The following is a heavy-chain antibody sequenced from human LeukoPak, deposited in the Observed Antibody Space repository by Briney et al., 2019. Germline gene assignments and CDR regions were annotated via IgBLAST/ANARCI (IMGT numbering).Heavy chain of an antibody. CDR1: GGSFSGYY. CDR2: INHSGST. Sequence: PSETLSLTCAVYGGSFSGYYWSWIRQPPGKGLEWIGEINHSGSTNYNPSLKSRVTISVDTSKNQFSLKLSSVTAADTDVYYCARASQGLWFRYWFDPWGQGTLVTVSS. CDR3: ARASQGLWFRYWFDP. V-gene: IGHV4-34*01. D-gene: IGHD3-10*01. J-gene: IGHJ5*02.